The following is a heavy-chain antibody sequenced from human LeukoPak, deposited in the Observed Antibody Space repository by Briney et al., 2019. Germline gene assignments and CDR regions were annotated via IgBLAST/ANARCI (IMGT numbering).Heavy chain of an antibody. V-gene: IGHV4-34*01. CDR3: ARDLHYYCSGTLGY. J-gene: IGHJ4*02. D-gene: IGHD3-10*01. Sequence: SETLSLTCAVYGGSFSSYYWSWIRQPPGKGLEWIGEINHSGSTNYNPSLKSRVTISVDTSKNQFSLKLSSVTAADTAVYYCARDLHYYCSGTLGYWGQGTLVTVSS. CDR1: GGSFSSYY. CDR2: INHSGST.